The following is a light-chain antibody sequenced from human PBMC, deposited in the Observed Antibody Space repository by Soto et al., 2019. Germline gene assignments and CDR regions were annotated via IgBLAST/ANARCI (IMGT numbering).Light chain of an antibody. CDR3: QQYDSDSRT. CDR2: KAS. CDR1: QSIGSW. J-gene: IGKJ1*01. V-gene: IGKV1-5*03. Sequence: DIQMTQSPSTLSASVGDRVTITCRASQSIGSWLAWFQQKPGKAPKFLIYKASILENGVPSRFSGSGSGTEFTLPISSLQPDDFETYYCQQYDSDSRTFGQGTKVDI.